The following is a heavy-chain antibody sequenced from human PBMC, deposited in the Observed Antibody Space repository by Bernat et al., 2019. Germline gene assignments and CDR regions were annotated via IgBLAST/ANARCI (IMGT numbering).Heavy chain of an antibody. CDR1: GFTFSSYG. V-gene: IGHV3-33*01. D-gene: IGHD6-13*01. CDR2: IWYDGSNK. J-gene: IGHJ4*02. CDR3: ARNGYSSSWYLKPNYYFDY. Sequence: QVQLVESGGGVVQPGRSLRLSCAASGFTFSSYGMHWVRPAPGKGLEWVAVIWYDGSNKCYGDSEKGRFTSSRDNSKNTRYLQMNRMRAEATAVYYCARNGYSSSWYLKPNYYFDYWGQGTLVTVSS.